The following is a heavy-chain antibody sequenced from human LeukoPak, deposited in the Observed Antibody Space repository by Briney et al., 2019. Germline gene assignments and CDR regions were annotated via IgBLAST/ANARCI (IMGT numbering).Heavy chain of an antibody. V-gene: IGHV1/OR15-2*02. Sequence: ASVKVSCKASGYTFTGYYMHWVRQAPGQGLEWMGWIKTYNGNTNYAQKFQGRVTLTTDTSTRTAYMELRSLTSDDTAVYYCAREGNTWLDPWGQGALVTVSS. CDR1: GYTFTGYY. CDR3: AREGNTWLDP. CDR2: IKTYNGNT. J-gene: IGHJ5*02.